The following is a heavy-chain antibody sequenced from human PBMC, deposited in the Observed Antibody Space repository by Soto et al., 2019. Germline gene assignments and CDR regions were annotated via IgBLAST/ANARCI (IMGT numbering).Heavy chain of an antibody. V-gene: IGHV1-69*13. Sequence: SVKVSCKASGGTFSSYAISWVRQAPGQGLEWMGGIIPIFGTANYAQKFQGRVTITADESMSTAYMELSSLRSGDTAVYYCARRAVAGLTYFDYWGQGTLVTVSS. CDR2: IIPIFGTA. D-gene: IGHD6-19*01. CDR3: ARRAVAGLTYFDY. CDR1: GGTFSSYA. J-gene: IGHJ4*02.